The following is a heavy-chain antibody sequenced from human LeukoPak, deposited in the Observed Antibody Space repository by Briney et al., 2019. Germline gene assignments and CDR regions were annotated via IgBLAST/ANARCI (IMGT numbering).Heavy chain of an antibody. CDR1: GGSISNC. J-gene: IGHJ4*02. CDR2: IYSSGRT. Sequence: SETLSLTCTVSGGSISNCWSWIRQPAGKGLEWIGRIYSSGRTKYSPSLKSRVTMSADTPKSQFSLNLTSVTAADTAVYYCGRNRAARVTSGFDYWGQGTLVTVSS. D-gene: IGHD6-6*01. V-gene: IGHV4-4*07. CDR3: GRNRAARVTSGFDY.